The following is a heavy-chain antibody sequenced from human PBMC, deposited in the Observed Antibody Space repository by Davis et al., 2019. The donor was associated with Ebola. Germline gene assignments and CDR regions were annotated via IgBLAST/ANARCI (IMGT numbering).Heavy chain of an antibody. CDR2: IYYSGST. CDR1: GGSISSYY. J-gene: IGHJ5*02. D-gene: IGHD3-22*01. CDR3: ARGPSENDSRGYYGWFDP. V-gene: IGHV4-59*12. Sequence: MPSETLSLTCTVSGGSISSYYWSWIRQSPGKGLEWIGYIYYSGSTNYNPSLKSRVTISVDRSTNQFPLKLSSVTAADTAVYYCARGPSENDSRGYYGWFDPWGQGTLVTVSA.